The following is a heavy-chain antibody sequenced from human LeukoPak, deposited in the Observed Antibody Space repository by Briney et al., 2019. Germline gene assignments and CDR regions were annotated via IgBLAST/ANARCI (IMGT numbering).Heavy chain of an antibody. Sequence: GGSLRLSCAASGFTFSIYAMSWVRQAPGKGLEWVSTVSGSGHSTFYADSVKGRFTISRDNSKNTLYLQMNSLRAEDTAVYYCAKGAWFGESRSRFDYWGQGTLVTVSS. CDR2: VSGSGHST. D-gene: IGHD3-10*01. J-gene: IGHJ4*02. CDR3: AKGAWFGESRSRFDY. V-gene: IGHV3-23*01. CDR1: GFTFSIYA.